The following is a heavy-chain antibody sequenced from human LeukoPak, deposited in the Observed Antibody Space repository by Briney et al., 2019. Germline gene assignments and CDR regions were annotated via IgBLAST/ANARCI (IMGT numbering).Heavy chain of an antibody. Sequence: SETLSLTCAVYGGSFSGYYWNWIRQPPGKGLEWIGEINHSGITNYNPSLKSRVTMSVDTSKNQFSLKLSSVTAADTAVYYCVYDFWSASVYWGQGTLVTASS. CDR1: GGSFSGYY. D-gene: IGHD3-3*01. CDR2: INHSGIT. V-gene: IGHV4-34*01. J-gene: IGHJ4*02. CDR3: VYDFWSASVY.